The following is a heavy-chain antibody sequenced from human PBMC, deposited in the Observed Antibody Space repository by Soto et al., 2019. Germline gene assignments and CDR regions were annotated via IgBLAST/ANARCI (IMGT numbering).Heavy chain of an antibody. CDR3: ARAGFWSTTSCSDAFDI. J-gene: IGHJ3*02. V-gene: IGHV1-3*01. CDR1: GYTFTNYA. CDR2: INAGNGNT. Sequence: QVQLVQSGAEVKKPVASVKVSCKASGYTFTNYAMHWVRQAPGQRPEWMGWINAGNGNTKFSQRFQCRVTITRDTSANIAYMELSSLTSEDTAVYYCARAGFWSTTSCSDAFDIWGQGTMVTVSS. D-gene: IGHD3-3*01.